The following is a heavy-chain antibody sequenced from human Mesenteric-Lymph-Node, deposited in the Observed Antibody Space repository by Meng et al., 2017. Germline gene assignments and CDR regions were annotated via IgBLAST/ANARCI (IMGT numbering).Heavy chain of an antibody. CDR3: AKDSGRDAFDI. D-gene: IGHD3-10*01. CDR1: GGSISSGSYY. Sequence: SCTVSGGSISSGSYYWSWIRQPAGKGLEWIGRMYSSESTNYNPSLKSRVSMSVDTSKNQFSLQLTSVTAADTAIYYCAKDSGRDAFDIWGQGTMVTVSS. V-gene: IGHV4-61*02. J-gene: IGHJ3*02. CDR2: MYSSEST.